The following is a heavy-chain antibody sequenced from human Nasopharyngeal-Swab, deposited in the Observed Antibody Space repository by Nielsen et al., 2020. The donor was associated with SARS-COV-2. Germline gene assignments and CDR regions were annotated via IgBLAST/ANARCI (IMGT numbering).Heavy chain of an antibody. CDR3: TREAGGYNWFDP. CDR1: GDSVSGNSAT. CDR2: TYYRSKWFN. Sequence: SQTLSLTCAISGDSVSGNSATWSWTRQSPSRGLEWLGRTYYRSKWFNDYAVSVKSRITINPDTSKNQFSLQLNSVTPEDTAVYYCTREAGGYNWFDPWGQGTLVTVSS. J-gene: IGHJ5*02. V-gene: IGHV6-1*01. D-gene: IGHD3-16*01.